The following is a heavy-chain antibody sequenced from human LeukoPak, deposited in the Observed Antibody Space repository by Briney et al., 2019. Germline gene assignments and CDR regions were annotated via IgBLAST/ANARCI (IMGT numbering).Heavy chain of an antibody. J-gene: IGHJ4*02. CDR1: GGTFSSYA. CDR3: ARGSGSYLYYFDY. D-gene: IGHD1-26*01. V-gene: IGHV1-69*13. CDR2: IVPIFGTA. Sequence: ASVKVSCKASGGTFSSYAISWVRQAPGQGLEWMGGIVPIFGTANYAQKFQGRVTITADESTSTAYMELSSLRSEDTAVYYCARGSGSYLYYFDYWGQGTLVTVSS.